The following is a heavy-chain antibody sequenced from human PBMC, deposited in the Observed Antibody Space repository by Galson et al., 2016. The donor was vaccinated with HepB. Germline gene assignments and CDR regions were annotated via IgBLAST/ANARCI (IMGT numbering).Heavy chain of an antibody. CDR3: ARHGTRSTGLYYHGMDV. V-gene: IGHV4-39*01. Sequence: SETLSLTCTVSGGSITSSSYYWGWIRQPPGKGLEWIGTICYSGSTYYNPSLKSRVTISVDTSKNHFSLRLSYVTAADTAVYYCARHGTRSTGLYYHGMDVWGRGTTVTVSS. CDR2: ICYSGST. J-gene: IGHJ6*02. D-gene: IGHD1-14*01. CDR1: GGSITSSSYY.